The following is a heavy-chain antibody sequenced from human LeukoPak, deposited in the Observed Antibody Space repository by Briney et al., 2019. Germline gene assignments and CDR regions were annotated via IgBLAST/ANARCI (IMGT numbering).Heavy chain of an antibody. CDR3: ARSPEDDYVWGSYRWDVRRFDY. CDR2: IIPIFGTA. CDR1: GGTFSSYA. V-gene: IGHV1-69*13. D-gene: IGHD3-16*02. J-gene: IGHJ4*02. Sequence: ASVKVSCKASGGTFSSYAISWGRQAPGQGLEWMGGIIPIFGTATYAQKFQGRVTITSDESTRTAYMEMSSLRSEDTAVYYCARSPEDDYVWGSYRWDVRRFDYWGQGTLVTVSS.